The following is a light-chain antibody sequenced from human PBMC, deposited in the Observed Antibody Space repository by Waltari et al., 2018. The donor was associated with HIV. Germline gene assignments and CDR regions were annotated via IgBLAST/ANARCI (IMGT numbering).Light chain of an antibody. CDR3: QQYDSYPFT. Sequence: DIQMTQSPSTLSASLRDRVTITCRASQSINVWLAWYQQKPGKAPQLLMYGVSNLETGVPSRFSGSGSGTEFTLTIGSLQPDDFATYYCQQYDSYPFTFGPGTKVDIK. CDR2: GVS. V-gene: IGKV1-5*03. CDR1: QSINVW. J-gene: IGKJ3*01.